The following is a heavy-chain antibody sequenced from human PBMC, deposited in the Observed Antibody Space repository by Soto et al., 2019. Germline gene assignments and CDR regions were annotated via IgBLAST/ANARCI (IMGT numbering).Heavy chain of an antibody. CDR3: ASLIAADGTLRWLVL. CDR1: GGSISNDDYY. J-gene: IGHJ5*02. CDR2: IHYSGFT. D-gene: IGHD6-13*01. Sequence: SETLSLTCSVSGGSISNDDYYWSWIRQAPGKGLEWIGCIHYSGFTYYIPSLKSRVAMSIEMSKNQFSLKLNSVTAADTAVYFCASLIAADGTLRWLVLWGQGTLVTVSS. V-gene: IGHV4-30-4*01.